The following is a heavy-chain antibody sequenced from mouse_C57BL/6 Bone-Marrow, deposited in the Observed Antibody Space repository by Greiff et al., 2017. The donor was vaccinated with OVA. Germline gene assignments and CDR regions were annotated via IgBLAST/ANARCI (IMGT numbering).Heavy chain of an antibody. V-gene: IGHV1-18*01. J-gene: IGHJ1*03. Sequence: EVQLQQSGPELVKPGASVKIPCKASGYTFTDYNMDWVKQSHGKSLEWIGDINPNNGGTIYNQKFKGKATLTVDKSSSTAYMELRSLTSEDTAVYYCARSPRGGYDRYFDVWGTGTTVTVSS. D-gene: IGHD2-2*01. CDR1: GYTFTDYN. CDR2: INPNNGGT. CDR3: ARSPRGGYDRYFDV.